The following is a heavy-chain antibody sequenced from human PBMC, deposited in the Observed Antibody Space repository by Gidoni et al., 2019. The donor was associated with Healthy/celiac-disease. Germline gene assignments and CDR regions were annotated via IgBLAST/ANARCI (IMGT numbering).Heavy chain of an antibody. Sequence: QVQLVQSGAAVKKPGASVKVSCKASGYTFTSYAMHWVRQAPGQRLEWMGWINAGNGNTKYSQKFQGRVTITRDTSASTAYMELSSLRSEDTAVYYCARGASLAAAGTFGYWGQGTLVTVSS. J-gene: IGHJ4*02. V-gene: IGHV1-3*01. CDR2: INAGNGNT. D-gene: IGHD6-13*01. CDR1: GYTFTSYA. CDR3: ARGASLAAAGTFGY.